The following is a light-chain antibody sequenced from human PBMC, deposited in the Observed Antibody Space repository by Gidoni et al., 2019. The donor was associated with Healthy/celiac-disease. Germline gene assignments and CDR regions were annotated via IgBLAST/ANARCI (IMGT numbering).Light chain of an antibody. Sequence: DIQMTQSPSSLSASVGDRVTITGRASQNISSYLNWYQQKPGKAPKLLIYAASSLQSGVPSRFSGSGSVTDFTLTISSLQPEDFATYYCQQSYSTPPYTFGQGTKLEIK. J-gene: IGKJ2*01. CDR1: QNISSY. V-gene: IGKV1-39*01. CDR3: QQSYSTPPYT. CDR2: AAS.